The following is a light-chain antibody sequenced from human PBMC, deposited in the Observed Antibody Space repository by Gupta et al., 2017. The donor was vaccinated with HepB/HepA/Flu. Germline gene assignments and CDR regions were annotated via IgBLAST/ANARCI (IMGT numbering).Light chain of an antibody. Sequence: DIVLTQSPGTLPLSTGERATLSCKASQSVSSNYLAWHQHKPGQAPRLLIYDAFSRATGIPDRFSGSGSGTDFTLNISRLEPEDFAVYYCQQYSRSPPTFGGGTKVEIK. J-gene: IGKJ4*01. CDR1: QSVSSNY. V-gene: IGKV3-20*01. CDR3: QQYSRSPPT. CDR2: DAF.